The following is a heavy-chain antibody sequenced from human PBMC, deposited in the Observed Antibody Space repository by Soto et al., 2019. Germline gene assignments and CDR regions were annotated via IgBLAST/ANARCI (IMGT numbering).Heavy chain of an antibody. V-gene: IGHV4-34*01. CDR2: INHSGST. CDR3: ERVYSPKRNNNNYYPYIDY. J-gene: IGHJ4*02. CDR1: GGSFSDYS. D-gene: IGHD3-22*01. Sequence: PSETLSLTCAVYGGSFSDYSWSWIRQPPGQGLEWIGEINHSGSTNLHPSLKSRVTISVDTSKNQFSLKLSSVTAADTAVYYCERVYSPKRNNNNYYPYIDYWAQGTVVTVSS.